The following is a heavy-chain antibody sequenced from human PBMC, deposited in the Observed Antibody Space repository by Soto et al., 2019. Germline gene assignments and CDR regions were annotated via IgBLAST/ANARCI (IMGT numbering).Heavy chain of an antibody. V-gene: IGHV1-3*01. CDR3: ARGPVGDGYVFDY. CDR2: INAGNGNT. CDR1: GYTFTSYA. J-gene: IGHJ4*02. Sequence: QVQLVQSGAEVKKPGASVKVSCKASGYTFTSYAMHWVRQAPGQRLEWMGWINAGNGNTKYSQKFQGRVTITRDTXASTAYMELSSQRSEDTAVYYCARGPVGDGYVFDYWGQGTLVTVSS. D-gene: IGHD3-16*01.